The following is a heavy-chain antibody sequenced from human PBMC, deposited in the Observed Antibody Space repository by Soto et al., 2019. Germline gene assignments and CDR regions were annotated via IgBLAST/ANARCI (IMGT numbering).Heavy chain of an antibody. D-gene: IGHD3-22*01. J-gene: IGHJ2*01. CDR3: ARAPYYYDSSGYGYWYFDL. CDR2: ISSSSSTI. Sequence: EVPLVESGGGLVQPGGSLRLSCAASGFTFSSYSMNWVRQAPGKGLEWVSYISSSSSTIYYADSVKGRFTISRDNAKNSLYLQMNSLRDEDTAVYYCARAPYYYDSSGYGYWYFDLWGRGTLVTVSS. V-gene: IGHV3-48*02. CDR1: GFTFSSYS.